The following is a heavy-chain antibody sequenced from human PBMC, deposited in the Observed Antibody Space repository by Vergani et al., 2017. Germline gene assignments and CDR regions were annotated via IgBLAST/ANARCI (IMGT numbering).Heavy chain of an antibody. Sequence: QVQLVQSGAEVKKPGSSVKVSCKASGGTFSSYAISWVRQAPGQGLEWMGGIIPIFGTANYAQKFQGRVTITADESTSTAYMELSSLRSEDTAVYYCARAGGEWEILRLGYYYYGMDVWGQGTTVTVSS. CDR2: IIPIFGTA. D-gene: IGHD1-26*01. CDR3: ARAGGEWEILRLGYYYYGMDV. V-gene: IGHV1-69*01. J-gene: IGHJ6*02. CDR1: GGTFSSYA.